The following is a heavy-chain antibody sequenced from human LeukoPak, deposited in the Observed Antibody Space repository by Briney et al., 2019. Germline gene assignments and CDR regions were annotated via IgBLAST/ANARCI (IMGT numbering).Heavy chain of an antibody. CDR2: ITGDGGGT. CDR3: VKETSSGNFVTIDC. Sequence: GGSPRLSCVASEFTFRNYVMSWVRQTPEKGLEWVSAITGDGGGTNHADSVKGRFFISRDNSKNTLYMQMNSLRAEDTAVYYCVKETSSGNFVTIDCWGQGALVTVSS. CDR1: EFTFRNYV. D-gene: IGHD1-26*01. V-gene: IGHV3-23*01. J-gene: IGHJ4*02.